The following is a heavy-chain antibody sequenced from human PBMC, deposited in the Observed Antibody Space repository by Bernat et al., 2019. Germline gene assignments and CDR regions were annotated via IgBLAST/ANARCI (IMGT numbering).Heavy chain of an antibody. CDR1: GFTYGNYA. J-gene: IGHJ4*02. V-gene: IGHV3-23*01. D-gene: IGHD6-13*01. Sequence: EVQLLESGGGLVQPGGSLRLSCAASGFTYGNYAMSWVRQAPGKGLEWVSSISVGGGGTYFGDSVRGRFTISRDNSKNTLNMQMNSVRAEDTAVYYCAKEGYSRGVIDFWDQGTLVIVSS. CDR3: AKEGYSRGVIDF. CDR2: ISVGGGGT.